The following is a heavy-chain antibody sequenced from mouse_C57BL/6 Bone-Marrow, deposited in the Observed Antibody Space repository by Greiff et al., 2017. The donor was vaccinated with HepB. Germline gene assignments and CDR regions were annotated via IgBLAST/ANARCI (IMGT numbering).Heavy chain of an antibody. V-gene: IGHV3-6*01. Sequence: EVHLVESGPGLVKPSQSLSLTCSVTGYSITSGYYWNWIRQFPGNKLEWMGYISYDGSNNYNPSLKNRISITRDTSKNQFFLKLNSVTTEDTATYYCARDHYGKGYWGQGTTLTVSS. J-gene: IGHJ2*01. CDR1: GYSITSGYY. D-gene: IGHD1-1*01. CDR3: ARDHYGKGY. CDR2: ISYDGSN.